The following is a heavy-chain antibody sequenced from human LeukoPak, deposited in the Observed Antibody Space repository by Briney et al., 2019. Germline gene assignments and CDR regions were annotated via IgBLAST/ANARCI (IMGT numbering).Heavy chain of an antibody. Sequence: TGGSLRLSCAASGFTFSSYGMSWVRQAPGKGLEWVSAISGSGGSTYYADSVKGRFTISRDNSKNTLYLQMNSLRAEDTAVYYCARGGYGPSPRWFDPWGQGTLVTVSS. CDR3: ARGGYGPSPRWFDP. V-gene: IGHV3-23*01. CDR2: ISGSGGST. J-gene: IGHJ5*02. CDR1: GFTFSSYG. D-gene: IGHD5-18*01.